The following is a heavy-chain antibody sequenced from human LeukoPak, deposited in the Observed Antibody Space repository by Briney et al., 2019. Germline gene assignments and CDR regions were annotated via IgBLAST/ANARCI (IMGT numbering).Heavy chain of an antibody. V-gene: IGHV4-59*01. Sequence: PSETLSLTCTVSGGSISSYYWSWIRQPPGKRLEWIGYIYYSGSTNYNPSLKSRVTISVDTSKNQFSLKLSSVTAADTAVYYCARAVSSSWTGAAPYYFDYWGQGTLVTVSS. J-gene: IGHJ4*02. CDR3: ARAVSSSWTGAAPYYFDY. D-gene: IGHD6-13*01. CDR2: IYYSGST. CDR1: GGSISSYY.